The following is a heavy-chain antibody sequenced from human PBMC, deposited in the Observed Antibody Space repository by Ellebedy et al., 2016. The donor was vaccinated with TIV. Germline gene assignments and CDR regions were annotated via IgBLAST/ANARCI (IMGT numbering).Heavy chain of an antibody. Sequence: GESLKISXAASGFPFSNVWMSWVRQAPGKGLDWVAVISDDGRGKWYADSVRGRFSISRDNSENTLYLRMNSLRPEDTGIYFCAALYFASGEDDYWGQGTPVTVSS. V-gene: IGHV3-30*03. D-gene: IGHD3-9*01. CDR1: GFPFSNVW. CDR3: AALYFASGEDDY. J-gene: IGHJ4*02. CDR2: ISDDGRGK.